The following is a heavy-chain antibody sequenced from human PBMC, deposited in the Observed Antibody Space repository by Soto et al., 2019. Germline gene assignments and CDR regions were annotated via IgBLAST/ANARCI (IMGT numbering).Heavy chain of an antibody. CDR1: GYTFSNQW. V-gene: IGHV5-51*03. J-gene: IGHJ4*02. D-gene: IGHD6-13*01. CDR2: THPGNSES. Sequence: EVQLVQSEAEVKRTGESLRISCQGSGYTFSNQWIAWVRQMPGKGLEWMGLTHPGNSESRYSPSIQGQVTMSVDKSINTAFLQWSSLKATDSAMYYCATHTSTGYWDCWGQGTLVTGSS. CDR3: ATHTSTGYWDC.